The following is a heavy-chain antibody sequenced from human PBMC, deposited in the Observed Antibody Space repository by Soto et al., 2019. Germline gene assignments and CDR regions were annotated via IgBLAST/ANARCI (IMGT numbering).Heavy chain of an antibody. D-gene: IGHD6-6*01. V-gene: IGHV3-23*01. CDR2: ISRDGYDI. Sequence: PGGSLRLSCAASGFTFSTYAMSWVRQAPGKGLEWVSAISRDGYDIYYADSVKGRFTISRDNSKNTLYLQMNSLRAEDTAVYYCAKNRGIAARLGYFDYWGQGTLVTVSS. CDR1: GFTFSTYA. J-gene: IGHJ4*02. CDR3: AKNRGIAARLGYFDY.